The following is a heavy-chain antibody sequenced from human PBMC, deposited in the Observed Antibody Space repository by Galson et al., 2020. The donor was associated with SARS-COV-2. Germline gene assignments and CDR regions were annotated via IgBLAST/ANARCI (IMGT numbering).Heavy chain of an antibody. J-gene: IGHJ5*02. CDR2: IYYSGST. V-gene: IGHV4-59*01. D-gene: IGHD1-26*01. CDR1: GGSISSYY. Sequence: SETLSLTCTVSGGSISSYYWSWIRQPPGKGLEWIGYIYYSGSTNYNPSLKSRVTISVDTSKNQFSLKLSSVTAADTAVYYCARVLIVGAKIDPWGQGTLVTVSS. CDR3: ARVLIVGAKIDP.